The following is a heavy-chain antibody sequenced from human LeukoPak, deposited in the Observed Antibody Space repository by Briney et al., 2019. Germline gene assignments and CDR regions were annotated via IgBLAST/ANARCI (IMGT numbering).Heavy chain of an antibody. CDR1: GDSISGYY. V-gene: IGHV4-59*01. Sequence: SETLSLTCTVSGDSISGYYWNWIRQPPGEGLQWIGFVYFSGSTNYNPSLKSRVTISVDTSKNQFSLKLSSVTAADTAVYYCARDDNWNDYAFDIWGQGTMVTVSS. J-gene: IGHJ3*02. CDR3: ARDDNWNDYAFDI. CDR2: VYFSGST. D-gene: IGHD1-20*01.